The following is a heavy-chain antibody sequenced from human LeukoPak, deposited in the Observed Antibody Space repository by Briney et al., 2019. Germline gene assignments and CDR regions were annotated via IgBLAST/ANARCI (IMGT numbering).Heavy chain of an antibody. CDR3: ARARIAARPDYYYYYMDV. CDR1: GYTFTSYY. D-gene: IGHD6-6*01. J-gene: IGHJ6*03. CDR2: INPSGGST. V-gene: IGHV1-46*01. Sequence: ASVKVSCKASGYTFTSYYMHWVRQAPGQGLEWMGIINPSGGSTSYAQKFQGRVTMTRDMSTSTVYMELSSLRSEDTAVYYCARARIAARPDYYYYYMDVWGKGTTVTVSS.